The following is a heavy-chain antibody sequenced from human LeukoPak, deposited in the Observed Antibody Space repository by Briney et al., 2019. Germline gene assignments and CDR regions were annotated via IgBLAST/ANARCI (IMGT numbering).Heavy chain of an antibody. CDR1: AGSISSSSHH. CDR3: VRHDGRGGATMGALDS. D-gene: IGHD5-12*01. Sequence: SETLSLTCTVSAGSISSSSHHWGWIRQSPGKGLEWIASIYYGRTTYYNPSLNSRVTISVVTSKNQFSLQLNSVTAADTAVYYCVRHDGRGGATMGALDSWGQGSLVTVSS. V-gene: IGHV4-39*01. CDR2: IYYGRTT. J-gene: IGHJ4*02.